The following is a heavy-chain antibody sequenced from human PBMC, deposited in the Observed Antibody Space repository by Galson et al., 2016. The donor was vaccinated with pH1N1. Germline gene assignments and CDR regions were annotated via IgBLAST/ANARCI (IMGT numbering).Heavy chain of an antibody. Sequence: PALVKPTQTLTLTCAFSGFSLSARGEAVGWLRQPPGKAPEWLAMLYWDDSERYSQSLKDRPNISKASTKRHVVLTMTVMDPEDTGTYYCVHIDNIVMEEAAFDIFDMWGQGAAVHVSS. V-gene: IGHV2-5*02. CDR2: LYWDDSE. CDR1: GFSLSARGEA. D-gene: IGHD3-16*01. CDR3: VHIDNIVMEEAAFDIFDM. J-gene: IGHJ3*02.